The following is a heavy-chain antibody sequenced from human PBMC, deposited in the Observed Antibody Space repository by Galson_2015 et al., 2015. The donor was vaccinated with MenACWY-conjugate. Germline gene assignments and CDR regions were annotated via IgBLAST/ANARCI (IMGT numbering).Heavy chain of an antibody. V-gene: IGHV5-51*01. D-gene: IGHD2-21*01. CDR3: TRRLIANFRDAFDF. CDR1: GYIFSTYW. CDR2: IYPGDTYI. J-gene: IGHJ3*01. Sequence: QSGAEVTKPGESLTISFQGSGYIFSTYWIAWVRQMPGKGLEWMGMIYPGDTYIRNNPSFEGQVTMSVDKSISTAYLRWSSLKASDTAMYYCTRRLIANFRDAFDFWGQGTMVTVSS.